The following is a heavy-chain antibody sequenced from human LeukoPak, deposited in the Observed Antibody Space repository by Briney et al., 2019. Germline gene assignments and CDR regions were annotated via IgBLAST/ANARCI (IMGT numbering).Heavy chain of an antibody. CDR3: ARSPAYSYDSSGYAPFYY. CDR2: IYTSGST. Sequence: SETLSLTCTVSGGSISTYYWSWIRQPPGKGLEWIGYIYTSGSTNYNPSLKSRVTISVDTSKNQFSLKLSSVTAADTAVYYCARSPAYSYDSSGYAPFYYWGQGTLVTVSS. D-gene: IGHD3-22*01. J-gene: IGHJ4*02. V-gene: IGHV4-4*09. CDR1: GGSISTYY.